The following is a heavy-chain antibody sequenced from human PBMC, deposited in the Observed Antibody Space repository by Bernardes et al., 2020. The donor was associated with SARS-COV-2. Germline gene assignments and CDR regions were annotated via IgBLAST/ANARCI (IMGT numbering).Heavy chain of an antibody. CDR3: ARRAYYYDSSGNMDV. D-gene: IGHD3-22*01. CDR2: ISAYNGNT. CDR1: GYTFTSYG. V-gene: IGHV1-18*01. J-gene: IGHJ6*02. Sequence: ASVKVSCKASGYTFTSYGISWVRQAPGQGLEWMGWISAYNGNTNYAQKLQGRVTMTTDTSTSTAYMELRSLRSDDTAVYYCARRAYYYDSSGNMDVWGQGTTVTVSS.